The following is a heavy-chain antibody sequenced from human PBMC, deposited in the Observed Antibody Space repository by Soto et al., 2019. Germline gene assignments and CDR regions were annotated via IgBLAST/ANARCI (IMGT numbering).Heavy chain of an antibody. CDR2: IYYSGST. Sequence: PSETLSLTCTVSGGSISSYYWSWTRQPPGKGLEWIGYIYYSGSTSYNPSLRRRVIMSVDTSKRQFSLQLKSVTAADTAIYYCARTVLGPDILADQFVDYYYYMDVWGKGTTVTVSS. J-gene: IGHJ6*03. D-gene: IGHD3-9*01. CDR3: ARTVLGPDILADQFVDYYYYMDV. CDR1: GGSISSYY. V-gene: IGHV4-59*08.